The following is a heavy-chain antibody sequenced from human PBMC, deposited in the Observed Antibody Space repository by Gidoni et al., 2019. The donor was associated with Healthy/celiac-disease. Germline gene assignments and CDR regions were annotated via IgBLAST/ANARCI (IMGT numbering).Heavy chain of an antibody. CDR1: GGSISSYY. Sequence: QVQLQESGPGLVKPSETLSLTCTVSGGSISSYYWSWIRQPPGKGLEWIGYIYYSGSTNYNPSLKSRVTISVDTSKNQFSLKLSSVTAADTAVYYCARVVGARGSELFDYWGQGTLVTVSS. V-gene: IGHV4-59*01. CDR2: IYYSGST. D-gene: IGHD1-26*01. CDR3: ARVVGARGSELFDY. J-gene: IGHJ4*02.